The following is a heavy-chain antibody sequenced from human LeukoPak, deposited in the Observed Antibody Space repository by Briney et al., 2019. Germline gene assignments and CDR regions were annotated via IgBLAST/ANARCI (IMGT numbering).Heavy chain of an antibody. CDR2: INHSGST. J-gene: IGHJ6*03. CDR3: AKAYYDFWSGPYYYMDV. D-gene: IGHD3-3*01. V-gene: IGHV4-34*01. Sequence: SETLSLTCAVYGGSFSGYYWSWIRQPPGKGLEWIGEINHSGSTNYNPSLKSRVTISVDTSKNQFSLKLSSVTAADTAVYYCAKAYYDFWSGPYYYMDVWGKGTTVTVSS. CDR1: GGSFSGYY.